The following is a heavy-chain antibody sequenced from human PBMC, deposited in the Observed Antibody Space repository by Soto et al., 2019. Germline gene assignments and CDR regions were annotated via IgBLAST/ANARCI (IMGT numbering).Heavy chain of an antibody. CDR2: IYYSGST. CDR3: AREREWLPNSFDY. D-gene: IGHD3-3*01. CDR1: GGSISSGDYY. J-gene: IGHJ4*02. Sequence: PSETLSLTCTVSGGSISSGDYYWSWIRQPPGKGLEWIGYIYYSGSTYYNPSLKSRVTISVDTSKNQFSLKLSSVTAADTAVYYCAREREWLPNSFDYWGQGTLVTVSS. V-gene: IGHV4-30-4*01.